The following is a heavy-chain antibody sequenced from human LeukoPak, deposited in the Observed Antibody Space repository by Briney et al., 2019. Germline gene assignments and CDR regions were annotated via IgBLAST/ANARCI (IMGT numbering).Heavy chain of an antibody. J-gene: IGHJ4*02. CDR2: TSSSSSYT. CDR1: GFTFSGYS. CDR3: ANFHRAPPDY. V-gene: IGHV3-21*04. Sequence: GGSLRLSCAASGFTFSGYSMNWVRQAPGKGLEWVSSTSSSSSYTYYADSVKGRFTISRDNSKNTLYLQMNSLRAEDTAVYYCANFHRAPPDYWGQGTLVTVSS.